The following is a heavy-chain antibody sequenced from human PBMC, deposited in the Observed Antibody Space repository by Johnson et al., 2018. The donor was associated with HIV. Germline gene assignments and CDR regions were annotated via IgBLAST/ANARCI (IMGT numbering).Heavy chain of an antibody. J-gene: IGHJ3*02. D-gene: IGHD4-17*01. CDR2: SNSDGTST. CDR1: GLIFSRSW. V-gene: IGHV3-74*01. CDR3: AREETTAPAAFDI. Sequence: VQLVESGGGLIQPGGSLRLSCEASGLIFSRSWMHWVRQAPGKGLVWVSRSNSDGTSTSYADSVKGRFTISTDKAKNTLHLQMNSFRVEDTAVYYCAREETTAPAAFDIWGQGTMVTVSS.